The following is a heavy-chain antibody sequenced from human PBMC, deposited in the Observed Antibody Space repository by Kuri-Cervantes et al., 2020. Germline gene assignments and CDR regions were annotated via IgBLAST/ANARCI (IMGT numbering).Heavy chain of an antibody. CDR2: INGGNGNT. CDR1: GYTFTTYA. CDR3: ARRPVHGMDV. J-gene: IGHJ6*02. V-gene: IGHV1-3*01. Sequence: ASVKVSCKATGYTFTTYAMHWARKAPGQRLEWMGWINGGNGNTRHTQKFQGRVTITRDTSTSTAYMELRIQRSEDTAVYYCARRPVHGMDVWGQGTTVTVSS. D-gene: IGHD3-10*02.